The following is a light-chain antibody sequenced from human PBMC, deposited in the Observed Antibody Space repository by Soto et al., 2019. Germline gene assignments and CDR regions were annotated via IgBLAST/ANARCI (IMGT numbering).Light chain of an antibody. CDR3: QQYNNWPYT. V-gene: IGKV3D-15*01. CDR2: GAS. J-gene: IGKJ3*01. CDR1: QSFTTK. Sequence: MVMTQSPATLSVSPGERATLSCRASQSFTTKLAWYQQKPGQAPRLLIYGASTRATGIPARFSGSGSGTDFTLTISSLQSEDFAVYYCQQYNNWPYTFGPGTRVDIK.